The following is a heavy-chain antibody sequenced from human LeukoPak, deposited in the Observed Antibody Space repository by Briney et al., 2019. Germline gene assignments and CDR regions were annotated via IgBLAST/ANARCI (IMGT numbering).Heavy chain of an antibody. CDR2: INPNSGGT. Sequence: ASVKVSCRASGYTFTGYYMHWVRQAPGQGLEWMGWINPNSGGTNYAQKFQGRVTMTRDTSISTAYMELSRLRSDDTAVYYCARDFHIKGYYYDSSGYYDSVYWGQGTLVTVS. D-gene: IGHD3-22*01. J-gene: IGHJ4*02. V-gene: IGHV1-2*02. CDR1: GYTFTGYY. CDR3: ARDFHIKGYYYDSSGYYDSVY.